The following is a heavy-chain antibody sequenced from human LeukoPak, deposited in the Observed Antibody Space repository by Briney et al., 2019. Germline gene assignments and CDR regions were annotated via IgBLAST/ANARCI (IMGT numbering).Heavy chain of an antibody. CDR1: GGSISSYY. D-gene: IGHD3-22*01. V-gene: IGHV4-59*01. Sequence: PSETLSLTCTVSGGSISSYYWSWIRQPPGKGLERIGYIYYSGSTNYNPSLKSRVTISVDTSKNQFSLKLSSVTAADTAVYYCARMRGYDSSGYLSYYFDYWGQGTLVTVSS. CDR2: IYYSGST. CDR3: ARMRGYDSSGYLSYYFDY. J-gene: IGHJ4*02.